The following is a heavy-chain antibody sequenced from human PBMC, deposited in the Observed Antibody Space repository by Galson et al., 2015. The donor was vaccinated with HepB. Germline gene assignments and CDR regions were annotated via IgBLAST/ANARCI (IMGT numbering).Heavy chain of an antibody. CDR3: TRDLMYYDFWSGYYDYYYYYMDV. V-gene: IGHV3-49*03. CDR1: GFTFGDYA. CDR2: IRSKAYGGTT. D-gene: IGHD3-3*01. Sequence: SLRLSCAASGFTFGDYAMSWFRQAPGKGLEWVGFIRSKAYGGTTEYAASVKGRFTISRDDSKSIAYLQMNSLKTEDTAVYYCTRDLMYYDFWSGYYDYYYYYMDVWGKGTTVTVSS. J-gene: IGHJ6*03.